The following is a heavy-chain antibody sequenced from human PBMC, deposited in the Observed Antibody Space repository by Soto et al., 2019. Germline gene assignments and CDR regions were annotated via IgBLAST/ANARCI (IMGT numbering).Heavy chain of an antibody. CDR2: ISAYNGNT. J-gene: IGHJ3*01. V-gene: IGHV1-18*01. CDR1: GYTFTRYD. Sequence: ASVKVSCKASGYTFTRYDISWVRQAPGQGLEWMGWISAYNGNTNYAQKLQGRVTMTTDTSTSTAYMELRSLRSDDTAVYYCARTGGDIVVVPAASYAFDFWGQGTMVTVSS. CDR3: ARTGGDIVVVPAASYAFDF. D-gene: IGHD2-2*01.